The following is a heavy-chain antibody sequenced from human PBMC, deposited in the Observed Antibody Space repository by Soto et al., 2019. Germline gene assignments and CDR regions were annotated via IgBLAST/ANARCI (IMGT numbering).Heavy chain of an antibody. J-gene: IGHJ4*02. V-gene: IGHV3-30*18. CDR3: AKIGDGSGYYFDY. D-gene: IGHD3-22*01. CDR1: GFTFSGYG. CDR2: ISYAGSNE. Sequence: QVHLVESGGGVVQPGRSLRLSCAASGFTFSGYGFHWVRQAPGKGLEWVAVISYAGSNEYYADSVKGRFTISRDISKNTLYLQMNSLRAEDTAVYYCAKIGDGSGYYFDYWGQGTLVTVSS.